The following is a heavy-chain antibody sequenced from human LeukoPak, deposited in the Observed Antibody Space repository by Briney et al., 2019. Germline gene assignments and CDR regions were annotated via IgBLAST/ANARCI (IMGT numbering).Heavy chain of an antibody. Sequence: KTGGSLRLSCAASGFTFSDYYMSWIRQAPGKGLEWVSYISSSGSTIYYADSVKGRFTISRDNAKNSLYLQMNSLRAEDTAVYYCARGRHYYDSSGYPNWFDPWGQGTLVTVSS. CDR1: GFTFSDYY. V-gene: IGHV3-11*01. CDR3: ARGRHYYDSSGYPNWFDP. D-gene: IGHD3-22*01. CDR2: ISSSGSTI. J-gene: IGHJ5*02.